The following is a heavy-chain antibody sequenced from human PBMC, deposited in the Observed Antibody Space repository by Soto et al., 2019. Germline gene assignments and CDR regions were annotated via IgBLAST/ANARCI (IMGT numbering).Heavy chain of an antibody. Sequence: PGGSLTLSCAAPGFTFSSYGMHWVRQPQGKGPEGVAVILNDGSHKYYAHSVKGRLTISTDKSENTLYLQMISLRAEDTDVYDCAKSSTVCLEYFYFWGEGTLVTVTS. D-gene: IGHD2-2*01. CDR2: ILNDGSHK. V-gene: IGHV3-30*18. CDR3: AKSSTVCLEYFYF. CDR1: GFTFSSYG. J-gene: IGHJ4*02.